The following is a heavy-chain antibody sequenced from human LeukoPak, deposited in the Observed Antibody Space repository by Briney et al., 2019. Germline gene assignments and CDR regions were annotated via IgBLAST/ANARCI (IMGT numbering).Heavy chain of an antibody. CDR3: AELGITMIGGV. CDR2: INQNGNVK. J-gene: IGHJ6*04. Sequence: PGGSLRLSCAASGFTFSSDWMNWVRQAPGKGLEWVATINQNGNVKYYVDSVKGRFTISRDNAKNSLYLQMNSLRAEDTAVYYCAELGITMIGGVWGKGTTVTISS. CDR1: GFTFSSDW. V-gene: IGHV3-7*01. D-gene: IGHD3-10*02.